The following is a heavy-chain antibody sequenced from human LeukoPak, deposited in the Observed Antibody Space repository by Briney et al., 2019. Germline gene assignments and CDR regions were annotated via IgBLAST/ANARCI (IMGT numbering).Heavy chain of an antibody. CDR3: TRDVLLRHKYYYMDV. V-gene: IGHV3-11*04. CDR2: ITNSGSTT. D-gene: IGHD1-26*01. Sequence: GGSLRPSCVASGFTFSDYYMSWIRQAPGKGLEWISYITNSGSTTFYADSVKGRFSISRDNANNSLFLQMNSLRAEDTAVYYCTRDVLLRHKYYYMDVWGKGTTVTVSS. CDR1: GFTFSDYY. J-gene: IGHJ6*03.